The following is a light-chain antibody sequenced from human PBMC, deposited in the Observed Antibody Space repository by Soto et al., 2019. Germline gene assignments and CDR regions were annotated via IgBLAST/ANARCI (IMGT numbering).Light chain of an antibody. Sequence: QSVLTQPASVSGSPGQSITLSCTGTSGDVGTYDYVSWYQQHPGKAPKLIIYEVTNRPSGVSNRFSGSKSGNTASLTISGLQADDEADYYCSSYTTSTTLVFGGGTKGTVL. CDR1: SGDVGTYDY. J-gene: IGLJ3*02. V-gene: IGLV2-14*01. CDR2: EVT. CDR3: SSYTTSTTLV.